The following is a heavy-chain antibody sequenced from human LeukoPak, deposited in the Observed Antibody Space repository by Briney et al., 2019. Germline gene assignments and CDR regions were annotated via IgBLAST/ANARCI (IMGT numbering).Heavy chain of an antibody. CDR2: IIPIFGTA. CDR1: GGTFSSYA. Sequence: ASVKVSCKASGGTFSSYAISWVRQAPGQGLEWMGGIIPIFGTANYAQKFQGRVTITADESTSTAYMELSSLRSEDTAVYYCARDPATPGAVMNWFDPWGQGTLVTVSS. D-gene: IGHD7-27*01. J-gene: IGHJ5*02. V-gene: IGHV1-69*13. CDR3: ARDPATPGAVMNWFDP.